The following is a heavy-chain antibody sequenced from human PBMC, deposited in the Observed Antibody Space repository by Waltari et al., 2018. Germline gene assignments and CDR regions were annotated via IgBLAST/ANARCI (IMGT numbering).Heavy chain of an antibody. Sequence: EVQLVESGGGLVQPGGSRRRPCAASGFPFGRSWMRWVRQAPGKGLEWVAKIKEDGSEKDYVDSVKGRFTISRDNAKNSLYLQMDSMRAEDTAVYYCATMGVGRFDYWGQGTLVTVSS. CDR1: GFPFGRSW. V-gene: IGHV3-7*02. D-gene: IGHD2-8*01. J-gene: IGHJ4*02. CDR2: IKEDGSEK. CDR3: ATMGVGRFDY.